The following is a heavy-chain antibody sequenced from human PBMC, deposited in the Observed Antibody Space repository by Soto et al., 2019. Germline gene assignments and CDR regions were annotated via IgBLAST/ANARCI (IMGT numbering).Heavy chain of an antibody. Sequence: QLQLQESGPGLVKPSETLSLTCTVSGGSISTSSYYWGWIRQPPGKGLEWIGSNSGSTYYNPSLKSRVTISVDTSKNQFSLKLSSVTAADPAVYYCARDTLTPRYDYGMDVWGQGTTVTVSS. V-gene: IGHV4-39*02. CDR2: NSGST. D-gene: IGHD2-15*01. J-gene: IGHJ6*02. CDR3: ARDTLTPRYDYGMDV. CDR1: GGSISTSSYY.